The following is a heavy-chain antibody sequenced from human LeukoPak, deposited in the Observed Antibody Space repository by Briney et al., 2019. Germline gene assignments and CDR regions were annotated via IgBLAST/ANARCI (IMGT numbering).Heavy chain of an antibody. Sequence: SETLSLTCAVYGGSFSGYYWSWIRQPPGKGLEWIGEINHSGSTNYNPSLKSRVTISVDTSKNQFSLKLSSVTAADTAVYYCAKDVSRGHPSYGMDVWGQGTTVTVSS. V-gene: IGHV4-34*01. J-gene: IGHJ6*02. CDR3: AKDVSRGHPSYGMDV. CDR2: INHSGST. D-gene: IGHD2-2*01. CDR1: GGSFSGYY.